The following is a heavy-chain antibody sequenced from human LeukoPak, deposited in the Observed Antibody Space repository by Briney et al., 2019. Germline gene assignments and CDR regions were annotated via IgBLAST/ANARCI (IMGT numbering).Heavy chain of an antibody. Sequence: ASVKVSCKASGYSFTSYYMHWVRQAPGQGLEWMGVINPSGGSTTYAQTFQGRVTISVDTSKNQFSLKLSSVTAADTAVYYCARGVYIAAAQYGYWGQGTLVTVSS. J-gene: IGHJ4*02. CDR1: GYSFTSYY. D-gene: IGHD6-13*01. V-gene: IGHV1-46*01. CDR2: INPSGGST. CDR3: ARGVYIAAAQYGY.